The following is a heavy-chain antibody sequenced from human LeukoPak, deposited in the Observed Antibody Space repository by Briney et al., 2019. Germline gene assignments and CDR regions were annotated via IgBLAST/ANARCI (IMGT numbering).Heavy chain of an antibody. CDR3: ASVPYCSGGSCYPIEDSGGDAFDI. CDR2: ISAYSGNT. CDR1: GYTFTSYG. Sequence: ASVKVSCKTSGYTFTSYGISWVRQAAGQGLEWMGWISAYSGNTNYAQKFQDRVTMTTDTSTSTAYMELRSLTSDDTAVYYCASVPYCSGGSCYPIEDSGGDAFDIWGQGTMVTVSS. D-gene: IGHD2-15*01. V-gene: IGHV1-18*01. J-gene: IGHJ3*02.